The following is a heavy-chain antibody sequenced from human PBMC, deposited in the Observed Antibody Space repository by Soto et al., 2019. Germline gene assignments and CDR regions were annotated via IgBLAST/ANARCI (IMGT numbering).Heavy chain of an antibody. D-gene: IGHD6-19*01. Sequence: SVKFSCKASGGTFSSYAISWVRQAPGQGLEWMGGIIPIFGTANYAQKFQGRVTITADESTSTAYMELSSLRSEDTAVYYCARSGWYSSGIDYWGQETLGTVSS. J-gene: IGHJ4*02. V-gene: IGHV1-69*13. CDR3: ARSGWYSSGIDY. CDR1: GGTFSSYA. CDR2: IIPIFGTA.